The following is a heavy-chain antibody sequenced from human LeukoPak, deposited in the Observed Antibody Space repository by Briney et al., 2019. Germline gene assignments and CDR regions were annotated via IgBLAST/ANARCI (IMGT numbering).Heavy chain of an antibody. CDR2: ISGDGART. J-gene: IGHJ4*02. D-gene: IGHD1-26*01. CDR3: ARDVTTSDD. Sequence: PGGSLRLSCAASGFTFSRFALTWVRQAPGKGLEWVSDISGDGARTNYADSVKGRFTISRDNSKNTLYLRMYSLRAEDTAVYYCARDVTTSDDWGQGTLVTVSS. CDR1: GFTFSRFA. V-gene: IGHV3-23*01.